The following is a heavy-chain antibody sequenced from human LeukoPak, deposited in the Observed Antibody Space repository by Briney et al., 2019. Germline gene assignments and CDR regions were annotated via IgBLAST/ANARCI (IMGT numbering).Heavy chain of an antibody. D-gene: IGHD5-18*01. J-gene: IGHJ4*02. CDR3: ARLVDTATLEY. V-gene: IGHV5-51*01. CDR1: GYRFTSYW. CDR2: IYPGDSDT. Sequence: RGESLKISCKGSGYRFTSYWIGWVRQMPGKGLEWMGIIYPGDSDTRYSPSFRGQVTISADKSISTAYLQWSSLKASDTAIYYCARLVDTATLEYWGQGTLVTVSS.